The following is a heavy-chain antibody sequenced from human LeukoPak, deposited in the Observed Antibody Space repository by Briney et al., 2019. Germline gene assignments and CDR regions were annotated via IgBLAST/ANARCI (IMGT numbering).Heavy chain of an antibody. J-gene: IGHJ3*02. D-gene: IGHD3-22*01. CDR1: GFTFSSYS. CDR2: ISSSSSYI. CDR3: ARDTGTYYDSSGPDAFDI. Sequence: GGSLRLSCAASGFTFSSYSMNWVRQAPGKGLEWVSSISSSSSYIYYADSVKGRFTISRDNAKNSLYLQMNSLRAEDTAVYYCARDTGTYYDSSGPDAFDIWGQGTMVTVSS. V-gene: IGHV3-21*01.